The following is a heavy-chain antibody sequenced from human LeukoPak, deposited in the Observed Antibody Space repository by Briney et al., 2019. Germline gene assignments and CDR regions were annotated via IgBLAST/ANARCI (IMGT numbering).Heavy chain of an antibody. CDR2: IYYSGST. J-gene: IGHJ4*02. Sequence: SETLSLTCTVSGGSISSYYWSWIRQPPGKGLEWIGYIYYSGSTNYNPSLKSRVTISVDTSKNQFSLKLSPVTAADTAVYYCARGGAATIKRGYYFDYWGQGTLVTVSS. CDR1: GGSISSYY. D-gene: IGHD5-12*01. V-gene: IGHV4-59*01. CDR3: ARGGAATIKRGYYFDY.